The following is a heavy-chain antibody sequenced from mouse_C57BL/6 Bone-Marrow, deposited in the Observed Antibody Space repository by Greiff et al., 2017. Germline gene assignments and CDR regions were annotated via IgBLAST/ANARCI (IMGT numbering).Heavy chain of an antibody. CDR1: GYSITSGYY. CDR3: AREDSP. J-gene: IGHJ2*01. V-gene: IGHV3-6*01. CDR2: ISYDGSN. Sequence: EVKLVESGPGLVKPSQSLSLTCSVTGYSITSGYYWNWIRQFPGNKLEWMGYISYDGSNNYNPSLKNRISITRDTSKNQCFLKLNSVTTEDTATYYCAREDSPWGQGTTLTVSS.